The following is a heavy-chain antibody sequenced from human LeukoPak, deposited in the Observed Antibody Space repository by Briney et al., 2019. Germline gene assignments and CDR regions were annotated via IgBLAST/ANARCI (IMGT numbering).Heavy chain of an antibody. V-gene: IGHV1-18*01. CDR2: ISAYNGNT. CDR3: ARDHGYGDHFDY. Sequence: GASVKVSCKASGYTFTSYDINWVRQATGQGLEWMGWISAYNGNTNYAQKLQGRVTMTTDTSTSTAYMELRSLRSDDTAVYYCARDHGYGDHFDYWGQGTLVTVSS. CDR1: GYTFTSYD. J-gene: IGHJ4*02. D-gene: IGHD4-17*01.